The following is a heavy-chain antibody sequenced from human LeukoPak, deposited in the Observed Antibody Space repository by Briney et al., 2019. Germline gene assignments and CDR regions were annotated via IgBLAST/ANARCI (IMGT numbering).Heavy chain of an antibody. CDR1: GFTVSSNY. V-gene: IGHV3-53*01. Sequence: GGSLRLSCAASGFTVSSNYMSWVRQAPGKGLEWVSVIYSAGKTYYADSVKGRFTISRDNSKNTVYLQMNSLRAEDTAVYYCTRLLPSSHHFFDSWGQGTLVTVSS. J-gene: IGHJ4*02. CDR2: IYSAGKT. D-gene: IGHD6-6*01. CDR3: TRLLPSSHHFFDS.